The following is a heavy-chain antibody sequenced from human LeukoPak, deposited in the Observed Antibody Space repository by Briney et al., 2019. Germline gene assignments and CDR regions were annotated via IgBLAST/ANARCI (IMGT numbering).Heavy chain of an antibody. V-gene: IGHV4-59*01. CDR1: GGSISSYY. CDR3: ARVLGPAYYYDSSGPTPLYYYYMDV. D-gene: IGHD3-22*01. CDR2: IYYSGST. Sequence: SETLSLTCTVSGGSISSYYWSWTRQPPGKGLEWIGYIYYSGSTNYNPSLKSRVTISVDTSKNQFSLKLSSVTAADTAVYYCARVLGPAYYYDSSGPTPLYYYYMDVWGKGTTVTVSS. J-gene: IGHJ6*03.